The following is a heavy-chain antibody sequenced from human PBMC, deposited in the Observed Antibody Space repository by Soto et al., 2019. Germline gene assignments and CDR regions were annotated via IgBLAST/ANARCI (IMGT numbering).Heavy chain of an antibody. CDR3: AKSSSGWLGGMDV. CDR2: ISYDGSNK. D-gene: IGHD6-19*01. V-gene: IGHV3-30*18. J-gene: IGHJ6*02. Sequence: QVQLVESGGGVVQPGRSLRLSCAASGFTFSSYGMHWVRQAPGKGLEWVAVISYDGSNKYYADSVKGRFTISRDNSKNTLYLQMNSLRAEDTAVYYCAKSSSGWLGGMDVWGQGTTVTVSS. CDR1: GFTFSSYG.